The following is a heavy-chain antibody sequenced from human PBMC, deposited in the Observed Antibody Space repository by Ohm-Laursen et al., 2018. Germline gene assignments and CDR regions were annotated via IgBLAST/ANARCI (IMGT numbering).Heavy chain of an antibody. D-gene: IGHD3-10*01. CDR2: INHSGST. CDR3: ASGRGRDFDF. J-gene: IGHJ4*02. V-gene: IGHV4-34*01. CDR1: GGSFSGYY. Sequence: SETLSLTCAVYGGSFSGYYWSWIRQPPGKGLEWIGDINHSGSTNYNPSLKSRLTISLDTSKNQYPLKLSSVTAADTAVYYCASGRGRDFDFWGQGTLVTVSS.